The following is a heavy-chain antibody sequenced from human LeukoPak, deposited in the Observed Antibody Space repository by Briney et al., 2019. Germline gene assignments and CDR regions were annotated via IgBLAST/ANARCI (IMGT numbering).Heavy chain of an antibody. V-gene: IGHV3-43*02. CDR3: ARESGKFDY. J-gene: IGHJ4*02. CDR1: GLPIADFA. CDR2: ISGGGVST. Sequence: GGSLRLSCVASGLPIADFAMHWVRQAPGKGLEWVSLISGGGVSTFYADSVKGRFSISRDNSKNSLSLEMNSLRTEDTAMYYCARESGKFDYWGQGTLVAVSS.